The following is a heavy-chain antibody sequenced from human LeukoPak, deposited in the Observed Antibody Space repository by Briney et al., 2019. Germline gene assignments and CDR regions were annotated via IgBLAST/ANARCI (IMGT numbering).Heavy chain of an antibody. J-gene: IGHJ4*02. CDR3: ARDRLYYYDSSGYYQTPDY. CDR2: IIPIFGIA. Sequence: SVKVSCKASGYTFTDYYLHWVRQAPGQGLEWMGRIIPIFGIANYAQKFQGRVTITADKSTSTAYMELSSLRSEDTAVYYCARDRLYYYDSSGYYQTPDYWGQGTLVTVSS. CDR1: GYTFTDYY. D-gene: IGHD3-22*01. V-gene: IGHV1-69*04.